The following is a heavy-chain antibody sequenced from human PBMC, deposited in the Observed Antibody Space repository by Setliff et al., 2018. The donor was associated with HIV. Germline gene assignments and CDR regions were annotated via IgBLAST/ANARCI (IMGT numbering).Heavy chain of an antibody. J-gene: IGHJ3*02. CDR1: GGSISSSSYY. CDR3: ARRGYSYGYADAFDI. CDR2: FRYSGNT. V-gene: IGHV4-39*07. Sequence: SETLSLTCNVSGGSISSSSYYWAWIRQPPGKGLEWIGSFRYSGNTYYHPSLKSRVTLSVDTSKNQFSLKLSSVTAADTAVYYCARRGYSYGYADAFDIWGQGTMVTVSS. D-gene: IGHD5-18*01.